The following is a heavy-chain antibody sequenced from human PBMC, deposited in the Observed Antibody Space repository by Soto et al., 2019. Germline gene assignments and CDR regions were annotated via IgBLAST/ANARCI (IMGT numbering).Heavy chain of an antibody. CDR1: GDSISSDKW. Sequence: QVQLQESGPGLVKPSGTLSLTCAVSGDSISSDKWWSWVRQPPGKGLEWIGEIHHSGNSNYNPSLKSRVIISVDKSKHQFSLNLSSVTDADTAVYDCARGERQQQRDYWGQGTLVTVSS. CDR2: IHHSGNS. V-gene: IGHV4-4*02. CDR3: ARGERQQQRDY. D-gene: IGHD6-25*01. J-gene: IGHJ4*02.